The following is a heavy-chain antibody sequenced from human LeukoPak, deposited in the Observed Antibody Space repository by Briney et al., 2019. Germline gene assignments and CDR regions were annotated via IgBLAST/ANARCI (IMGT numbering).Heavy chain of an antibody. J-gene: IGHJ5*02. V-gene: IGHV1-18*01. D-gene: IGHD6-19*01. CDR2: ISAYNGNT. CDR3: ARGGGLVPGTWFDP. CDR1: GYTFTNFG. Sequence: ASVTVSCKASGYTFTNFGISWVRQAPGQGLEWMGWISAYNGNTNYAQEFQGRVTMTTDASTSTAYLELRSLRSDDTAAYYCARGGGLVPGTWFDPWGQGTLVTVSS.